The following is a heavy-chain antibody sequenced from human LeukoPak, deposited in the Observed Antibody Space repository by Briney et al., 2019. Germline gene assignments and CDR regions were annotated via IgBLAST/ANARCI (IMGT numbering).Heavy chain of an antibody. V-gene: IGHV3-21*01. CDR1: GFTFSSYS. Sequence: GGSLRLSCAAPGFTFSSYSMNWVRQAPGKGLEWVSSISSSSSYIYYADSVKGRFTISRDNAKNSLYLQMNSLRAEDTAVYYCARIFRIVGAFDIWGQGTMVTVSS. J-gene: IGHJ3*02. CDR3: ARIFRIVGAFDI. CDR2: ISSSSSYI. D-gene: IGHD2/OR15-2a*01.